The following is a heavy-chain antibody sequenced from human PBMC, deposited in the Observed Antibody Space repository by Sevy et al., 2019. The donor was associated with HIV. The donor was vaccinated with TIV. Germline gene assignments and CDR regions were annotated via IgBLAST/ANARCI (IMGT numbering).Heavy chain of an antibody. CDR2: IRRSGSTI. J-gene: IGHJ6*02. Sequence: GGSLRLSCAASGFTFSSYEMNWVRQAPGKGLEWVSYIRRSGSTIDYADSGKGRFTISSDNAKNSLYLHMNSLRAEDTGVYYWARELLYDLNYYYYYGMDVWGQGTTVTVSS. V-gene: IGHV3-48*03. D-gene: IGHD5-12*01. CDR1: GFTFSSYE. CDR3: ARELLYDLNYYYYYGMDV.